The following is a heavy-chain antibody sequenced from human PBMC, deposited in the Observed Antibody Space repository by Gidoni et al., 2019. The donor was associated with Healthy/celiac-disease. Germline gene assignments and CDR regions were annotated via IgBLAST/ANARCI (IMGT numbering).Heavy chain of an antibody. CDR3: TTGPGNSGYDQEY. Sequence: EVQLVESGGGLVKPGGSLRPSCAASGFTFSNAWMSWVRQAPGKGLEWVGRIKSISRDDSKNTLYLQMNSLKTEDTAVYYCTTGPGNSGYDQEYWGQGTLVTVSS. V-gene: IGHV3-15*01. D-gene: IGHD5-12*01. CDR1: GFTFSNAW. J-gene: IGHJ4*02. CDR2: IKS.